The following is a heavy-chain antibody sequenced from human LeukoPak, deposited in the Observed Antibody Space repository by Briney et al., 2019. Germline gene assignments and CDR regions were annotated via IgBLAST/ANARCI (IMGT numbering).Heavy chain of an antibody. V-gene: IGHV4-39*02. Sequence: SETLSLTCTVSGGSISSSSYYWGWIRQPPGKGLEWIGSIYYSGSTYYNPSLKSRVTISVDTSKNQFSLKLSSVTAADTAVYYCARDRALGSGKYYFDYWGQGTLVTVSA. CDR3: ARDRALGSGKYYFDY. D-gene: IGHD3-16*01. CDR2: IYYSGST. J-gene: IGHJ4*02. CDR1: GGSISSSSYY.